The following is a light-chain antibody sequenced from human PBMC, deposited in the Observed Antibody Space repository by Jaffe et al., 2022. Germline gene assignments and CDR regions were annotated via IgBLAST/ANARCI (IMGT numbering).Light chain of an antibody. J-gene: IGKJ2*01. CDR2: GAS. CDR3: QQYARSPHA. V-gene: IGKV3-20*01. CDR1: QRLNSDS. Sequence: IVLTQSPGSLSLSPGERATLSCRASQRLNSDSLAWFQQKPGQAPRLLIYGASSRATGIADRFSGSGSGTDFSLTISRLEPEDVAVYYCQQYARSPHAFGQGTKLEIK.